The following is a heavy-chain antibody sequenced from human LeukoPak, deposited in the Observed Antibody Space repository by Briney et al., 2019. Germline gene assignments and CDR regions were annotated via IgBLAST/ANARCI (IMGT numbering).Heavy chain of an antibody. J-gene: IGHJ4*02. CDR1: GFTFSSYA. CDR2: ISSNGGST. D-gene: IGHD2-15*01. CDR3: VKEGVVVAATLAFDY. Sequence: GGSLRLSCSASGFTFSSYAMHWVRQAPGKGLEYVSAISSNGGSTYYADSVKGGFTISRDNSKNTLYLQMSSLRAEDTAVYYCVKEGVVVAATLAFDYWGQGTLVTVSS. V-gene: IGHV3-64D*09.